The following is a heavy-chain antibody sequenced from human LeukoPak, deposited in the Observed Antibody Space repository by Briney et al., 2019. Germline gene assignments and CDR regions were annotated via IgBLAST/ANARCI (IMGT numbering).Heavy chain of an antibody. Sequence: GGSLRLSCAASGFIFSNYAMGWGRQAPGKGLEWVSSITGSGGNTYYADSVKGRFTFSRDNSKNTLHLQMNSLRAEDTAVYYCVRGLDYFDYWGQGTLVTASS. V-gene: IGHV3-23*01. CDR3: VRGLDYFDY. CDR1: GFIFSNYA. CDR2: ITGSGGNT. J-gene: IGHJ4*02. D-gene: IGHD6-6*01.